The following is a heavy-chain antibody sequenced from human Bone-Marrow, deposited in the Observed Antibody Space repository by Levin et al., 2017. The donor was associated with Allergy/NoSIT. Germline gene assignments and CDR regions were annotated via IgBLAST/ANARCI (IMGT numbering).Heavy chain of an antibody. D-gene: IGHD3-3*01. CDR1: GFTFSSYG. CDR3: AKDRRFLEWLYYGMDV. V-gene: IGHV3-30*18. Sequence: GGSLRLSCAASGFTFSSYGMHWVRQAPGKGLGWVAVISYDGSNKYYADSVKGRFTISRDNSKNTLYLQMNSLRAEDTAVYYCAKDRRFLEWLYYGMDVWGQGTTVTVSS. CDR2: ISYDGSNK. J-gene: IGHJ6*02.